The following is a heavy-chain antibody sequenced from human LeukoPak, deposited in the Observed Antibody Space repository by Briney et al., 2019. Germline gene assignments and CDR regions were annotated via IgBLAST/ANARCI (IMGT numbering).Heavy chain of an antibody. D-gene: IGHD6-13*01. J-gene: IGHJ4*02. CDR3: ARGQQLVLFDY. Sequence: GGSLRLSCSVSGFTFSSHAMHWVRQAPGKGLECVAYISYDGSFQYHADSVKGRFTISRDNSKNTLYLQMNSLRAEDTAVYYCARGQQLVLFDYWGQGTLVTVSS. CDR2: ISYDGSFQ. CDR1: GFTFSSHA. V-gene: IGHV3-30*14.